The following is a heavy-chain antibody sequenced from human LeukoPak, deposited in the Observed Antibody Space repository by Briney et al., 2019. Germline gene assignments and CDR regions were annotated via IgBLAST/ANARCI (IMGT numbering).Heavy chain of an antibody. Sequence: GGSLRLSCAASGFTFSSYAMHWVRQAPGKGLEWVAVISYDGSNKYYADSVKGRFTISRDNSKSTLYLQMNSLRAEDTAVYYCARDCSSTSCYDYWGQGTLVTVSS. CDR1: GFTFSSYA. CDR3: ARDCSSTSCYDY. J-gene: IGHJ4*02. V-gene: IGHV3-30*01. D-gene: IGHD2-2*01. CDR2: ISYDGSNK.